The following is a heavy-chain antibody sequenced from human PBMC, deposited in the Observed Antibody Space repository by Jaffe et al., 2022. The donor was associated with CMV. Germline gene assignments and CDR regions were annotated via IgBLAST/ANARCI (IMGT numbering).Heavy chain of an antibody. J-gene: IGHJ6*03. Sequence: QLQLQESGPGLVKPSETLSLTCTVSGGSISSSSYYWGWIRQPPGKGLEWIGSIYYSGSTYYNPSLKSRVTISVDTSKNQFSLKLSSVTAADTAVYYCARLSYAVYYMDVWGKGTTVTVSS. CDR1: GGSISSSSYY. CDR2: IYYSGST. CDR3: ARLSYAVYYMDV. V-gene: IGHV4-39*01.